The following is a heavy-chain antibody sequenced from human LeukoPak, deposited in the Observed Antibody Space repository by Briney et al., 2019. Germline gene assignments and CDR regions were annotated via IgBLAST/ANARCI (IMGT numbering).Heavy chain of an antibody. D-gene: IGHD1-26*01. CDR2: IYSGGYT. J-gene: IGHJ4*02. Sequence: GGSLRLSCAASGFTVSSNYMSWVRQAPGKGLEWVSIIYSGGYTDYADSVKGRFTISRDNSKNTLDLQMNSLRAEDTAVYYCARRLEYSGSKGVFDYWGQGTLVTVSS. CDR1: GFTVSSNY. CDR3: ARRLEYSGSKGVFDY. V-gene: IGHV3-66*01.